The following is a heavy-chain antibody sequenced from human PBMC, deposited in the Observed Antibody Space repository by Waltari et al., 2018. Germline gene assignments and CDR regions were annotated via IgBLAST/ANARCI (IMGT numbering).Heavy chain of an antibody. CDR1: GFTFNSYA. D-gene: IGHD5-12*01. J-gene: IGHJ4*02. V-gene: IGHV3-23*04. CDR2: ISGTTGRT. CDR3: AKDHGFSGNDYPTYLDY. Sequence: QLVESGGGLVQPGGSLRLSCAASGFTFNSYAMTWVRQAPGKGLGLFSVISGTTGRTYYADSVKGRFTISRDNSKHTLYLQMNSLRAEDTAVYYCAKDHGFSGNDYPTYLDYWGQGTSVTVSS.